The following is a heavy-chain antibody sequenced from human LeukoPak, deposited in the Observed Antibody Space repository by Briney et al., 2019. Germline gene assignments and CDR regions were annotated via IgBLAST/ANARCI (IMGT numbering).Heavy chain of an antibody. J-gene: IGHJ4*02. V-gene: IGHV4-59*08. CDR1: GFTVSSNY. CDR3: ARHSGGYNQYYFDY. Sequence: PGGSLRLSCAASGFTVSSNYMSWVRQAPGKGLEWIGSIYYSGSTNYNPSLKSRVTISVDTSKNQFSLKLSSVTAADTAVYYCARHSGGYNQYYFDYWGQGTLVTVSS. D-gene: IGHD5-24*01. CDR2: IYYSGST.